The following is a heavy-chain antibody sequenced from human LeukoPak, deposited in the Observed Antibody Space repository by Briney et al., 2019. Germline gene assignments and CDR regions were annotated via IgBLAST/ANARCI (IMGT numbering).Heavy chain of an antibody. CDR3: ARDPAPASTFDY. CDR2: INPNSGGT. J-gene: IGHJ4*02. CDR1: GYTFTGYY. D-gene: IGHD2-2*01. Sequence: ASVKVSCKASGYTFTGYYMHWVRQAPGQGFEWMGRINPNSGGTNYAQKFQGRVTMTRDTSISTAYMELSRLRSDDTAVYYCARDPAPASTFDYWGQGTLVTVSS. V-gene: IGHV1-2*06.